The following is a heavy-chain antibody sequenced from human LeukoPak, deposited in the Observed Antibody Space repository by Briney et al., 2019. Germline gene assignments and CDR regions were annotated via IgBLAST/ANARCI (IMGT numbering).Heavy chain of an antibody. V-gene: IGHV3-23*01. CDR1: GFTFSTYA. D-gene: IGHD6-13*01. J-gene: IGHJ4*02. CDR3: AKNHGSSWYGDYFDY. CDR2: ISGSGGST. Sequence: GGSLRLSCAASGFTFSTYAVNWVRQAPGKGLEWVSAISGSGGSTYYADSVKGRFTISRDNSKNTLYLQMNSLRAEDTAVYYCAKNHGSSWYGDYFDYWGQGTLVTASS.